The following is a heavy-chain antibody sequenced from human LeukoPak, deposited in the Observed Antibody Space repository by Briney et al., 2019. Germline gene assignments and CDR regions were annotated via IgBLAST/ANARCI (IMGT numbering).Heavy chain of an antibody. CDR1: GASFSGYY. CDR2: INHSGST. J-gene: IGHJ5*02. V-gene: IGHV4-34*01. CDR3: ARGLEKALGGWFDP. Sequence: SETLSLTCAVYGASFSGYYWSWIRQPPGKGLEWIGGINHSGSTNYNPSLKSRVTISVDTSKNQFSLKLSSVTAADTAVYYCARGLEKALGGWFDPWGQGTLVTVSS. D-gene: IGHD3-16*01.